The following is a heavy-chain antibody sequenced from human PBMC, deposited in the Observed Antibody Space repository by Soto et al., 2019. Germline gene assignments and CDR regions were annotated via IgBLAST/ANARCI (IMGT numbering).Heavy chain of an antibody. CDR2: INTNNGNT. CDR1: GYTFTTYA. Sequence: ASVKVSCKASGYTFTTYAFSWVRQAPGQGLEWMGRINTNNGNTDYAQKLQGRVTMTTDTSTSTAYMELRSLRSDDTATYYCVRDLRVKLEHCGGDCHKADYGMDVGGQGTSVTVSS. CDR3: VRDLRVKLEHCGGDCHKADYGMDV. V-gene: IGHV1-18*01. D-gene: IGHD2-21*02. J-gene: IGHJ6*02.